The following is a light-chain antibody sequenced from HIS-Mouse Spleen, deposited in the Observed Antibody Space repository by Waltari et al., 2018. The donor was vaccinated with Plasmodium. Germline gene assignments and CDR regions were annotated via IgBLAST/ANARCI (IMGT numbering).Light chain of an antibody. J-gene: IGLJ2*01. CDR2: DDS. Sequence: SYVLTQPPSVSVAPGKTARITCGGSNIGSKSVHWDQQKPGQAPWLVVEDDSDRPTGIPERFSGSNSGNTATMTISRVEAGDEADYYCQVWDSSSDLVFGGGTKLTVL. V-gene: IGLV3-21*03. CDR3: QVWDSSSDLV. CDR1: NIGSKS.